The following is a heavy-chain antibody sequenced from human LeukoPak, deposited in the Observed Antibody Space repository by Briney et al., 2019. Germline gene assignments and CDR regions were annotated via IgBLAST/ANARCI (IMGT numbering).Heavy chain of an antibody. CDR3: TRGPIQLRLYDGMDV. D-gene: IGHD5-18*01. CDR2: IRSKTYGGTT. J-gene: IGHJ6*02. CDR1: GFTFGDYA. V-gene: IGHV3-49*04. Sequence: GGSLRLSCTASGFTFGDYAMSWVRQAPGKGLEWVGCIRSKTYGGTTEYAASVKGRFTISRDDSKSIAYLQMNSLKTEDTAAYYCTRGPIQLRLYDGMDVWGQGTTVTVSS.